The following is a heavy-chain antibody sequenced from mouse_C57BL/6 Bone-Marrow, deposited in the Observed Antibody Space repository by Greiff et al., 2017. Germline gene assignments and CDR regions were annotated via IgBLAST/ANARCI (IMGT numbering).Heavy chain of an antibody. CDR2: ISDGGSYT. Sequence: EVKLVESGGGLVKPGGSLKLSCAASGFTFSSYAMSWVRQTPEKRLEWVATISDGGSYTYYPDNVKGRFTISRDHAKNNLYLQMSHLKSEDTAMYCCARDMDYWGQGTSVTVSS. CDR1: GFTFSSYA. J-gene: IGHJ4*01. CDR3: ARDMDY. V-gene: IGHV5-4*01.